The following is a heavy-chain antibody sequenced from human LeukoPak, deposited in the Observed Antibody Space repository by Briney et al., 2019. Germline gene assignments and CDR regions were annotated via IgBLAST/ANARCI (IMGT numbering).Heavy chain of an antibody. CDR1: GGSISSSSYY. Sequence: SETLSLTCTVSGGSISSSSYYWGWIRQPPGKGLEWIGSIYYSGSTYYNPSLKSRVTISVDTSKNQFSLKLSSVTAADTAVYYCARGGYCSSTSCYSLPTNWFDPWGQGNLVTVSS. J-gene: IGHJ5*02. V-gene: IGHV4-39*07. CDR2: IYYSGST. D-gene: IGHD2-2*03. CDR3: ARGGYCSSTSCYSLPTNWFDP.